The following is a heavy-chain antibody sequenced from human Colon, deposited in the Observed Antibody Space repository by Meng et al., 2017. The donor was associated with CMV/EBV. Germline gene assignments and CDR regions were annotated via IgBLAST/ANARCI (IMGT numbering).Heavy chain of an antibody. Sequence: ELLECGGGWVQPGGAPRLFFTASGFTFSLYWMHWVRQAPGRGLEWVASIKWDGSEKYYVNSMKGRFTISRDNAKNSLYLQMNSLRPEDTAVYYCAAGEGWYFDLWGRGTLVTVSS. CDR1: GFTFSLYW. V-gene: IGHV3-7*02. J-gene: IGHJ2*01. CDR3: AAGEGWYFDL. CDR2: IKWDGSEK.